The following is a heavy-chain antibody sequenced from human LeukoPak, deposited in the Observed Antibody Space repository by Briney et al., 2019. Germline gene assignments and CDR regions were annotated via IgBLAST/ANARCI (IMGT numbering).Heavy chain of an antibody. CDR3: ARDLSDYNNYDGVVY. V-gene: IGHV3-33*01. CDR1: GFTFSSYG. D-gene: IGHD4-11*01. CDR2: IWYDGSNK. Sequence: PGGSLRLSCVASGFTFSSYGMHWVRQAPGRGLEWVAVIWYDGSNKYYADSVKGRFTISRDNSKNTLYLQMNSLRAEDTAVYYCARDLSDYNNYDGVVYWGQGTLVTVSS. J-gene: IGHJ4*02.